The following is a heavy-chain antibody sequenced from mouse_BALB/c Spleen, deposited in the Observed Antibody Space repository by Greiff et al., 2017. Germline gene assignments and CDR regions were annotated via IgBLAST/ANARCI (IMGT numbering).Heavy chain of an antibody. CDR1: GFTFSSFG. J-gene: IGHJ4*01. CDR3: ARTVITGTGAMDY. CDR2: ISSGSSTI. D-gene: IGHD2-4*01. V-gene: IGHV5-17*02. Sequence: EVQRVESGGGLVQPGGSRKLSCAASGFTFSSFGMHWVRQAPEKGLEWVAYISSGSSTIYYADTVKGRFTISRDNPKNTLFLQMTSLRSEDTAMYYCARTVITGTGAMDYWGQGTSVTVS.